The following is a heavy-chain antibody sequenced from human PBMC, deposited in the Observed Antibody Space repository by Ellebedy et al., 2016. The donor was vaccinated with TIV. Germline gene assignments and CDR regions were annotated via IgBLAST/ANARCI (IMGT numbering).Heavy chain of an antibody. V-gene: IGHV4-39*07. D-gene: IGHD3-9*01. Sequence: SETLSLTXTVSGGSISSSSYYWGWIRQPPGKGLEWIGEINHSGSTNYNPSLKSRVTISVDTSKNQFSLKLSSVTAAETAVYYCARGQSPRILTGYWHRIPAFDPWGQGTLVTVSS. CDR2: INHSGST. CDR3: ARGQSPRILTGYWHRIPAFDP. J-gene: IGHJ5*02. CDR1: GGSISSSSYY.